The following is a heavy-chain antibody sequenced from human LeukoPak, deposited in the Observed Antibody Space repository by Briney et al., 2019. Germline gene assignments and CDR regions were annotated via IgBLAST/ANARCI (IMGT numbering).Heavy chain of an antibody. D-gene: IGHD3-10*01. J-gene: IGHJ4*02. CDR3: ARDRTLIRGVATYYFDY. CDR1: GYTFTGYY. Sequence: ASVKVSCKASGYTFTGYYMHWVRQAPGQGLEWMGWINPNSGGTNYAQKFQGRVTMTRDTSISTAYMELSRLTSDDTAVYYCARDRTLIRGVATYYFDYWGQGTLVTVSS. V-gene: IGHV1-2*02. CDR2: INPNSGGT.